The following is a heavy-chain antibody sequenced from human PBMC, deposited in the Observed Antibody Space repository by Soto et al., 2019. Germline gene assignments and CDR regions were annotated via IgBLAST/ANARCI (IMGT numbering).Heavy chain of an antibody. Sequence: ASVKVSCKASGYTFTGYYMHWVRQAPGQGLEWMGWINPNSGGTNYAQKFQGWVTMTRDTSTSTAYMELRSLRSDDTAVYYCARATKYSSSGYDAFDIWGQGTMVTVSS. CDR3: ARATKYSSSGYDAFDI. D-gene: IGHD6-6*01. CDR1: GYTFTGYY. V-gene: IGHV1-2*04. J-gene: IGHJ3*02. CDR2: INPNSGGT.